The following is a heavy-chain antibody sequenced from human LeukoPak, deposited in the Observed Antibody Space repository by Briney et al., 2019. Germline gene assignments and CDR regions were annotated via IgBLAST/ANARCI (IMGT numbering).Heavy chain of an antibody. D-gene: IGHD3-10*01. J-gene: IGHJ4*02. V-gene: IGHV3-23*01. CDR3: AKDLSVWFGELSRISPFDY. CDR1: GFTFSSYA. Sequence: GGSLRLSCAASGFTFSSYAMSWVRQAPGKGLEWVSAISGSGGSTYYADSVKGRFTISRDNSKNTLYLQMNSLRAEDTAVYYCAKDLSVWFGELSRISPFDYWGQGTLVTVSS. CDR2: ISGSGGST.